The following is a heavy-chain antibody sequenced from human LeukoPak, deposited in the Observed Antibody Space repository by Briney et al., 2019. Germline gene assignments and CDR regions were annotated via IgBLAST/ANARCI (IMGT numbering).Heavy chain of an antibody. CDR3: ATTVTTLSSFDY. J-gene: IGHJ4*02. CDR1: GYTFTSYA. D-gene: IGHD4-17*01. Sequence: ASVKVSCKASGYTFTSYAMHWVRQAPGQRLEWMGWINAGNGNTKYSQKLQGRVTITRDTSASTAYMELSSLRSEDTAVYYCATTVTTLSSFDYWGQGTLVTVSS. CDR2: INAGNGNT. V-gene: IGHV1-3*01.